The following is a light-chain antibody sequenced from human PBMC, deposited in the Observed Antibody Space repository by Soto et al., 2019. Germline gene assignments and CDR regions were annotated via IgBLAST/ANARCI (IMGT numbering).Light chain of an antibody. J-gene: IGKJ1*01. CDR2: VAS. CDR3: QQYGSLSWA. CDR1: PISCN. V-gene: IGKV3-20*01. Sequence: IVVTQSPASLSVSPGDRVTISCRAGPISCNLACHQQRPGQAPRLLIYVASVRATGVPARFSGSGSGTDFTLTIIRLEPEDFVVYYCQQYGSLSWAFGQGTKVDIK.